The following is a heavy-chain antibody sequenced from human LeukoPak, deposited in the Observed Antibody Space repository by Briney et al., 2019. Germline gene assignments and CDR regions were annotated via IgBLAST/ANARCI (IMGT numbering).Heavy chain of an antibody. Sequence: SETLSLTCTVSGGSIKSYYWSWIRQPPGKRLEWIGYIDNSGSANRNPSLKSRVTISADTSKNQFFLKLSTVTAADTAVYYCARHLVRDGYNYFFGSWGQGTLVTVSS. V-gene: IGHV4-59*08. D-gene: IGHD5-12*01. CDR2: IDNSGSA. CDR3: ARHLVRDGYNYFFGS. J-gene: IGHJ5*01. CDR1: GGSIKSYY.